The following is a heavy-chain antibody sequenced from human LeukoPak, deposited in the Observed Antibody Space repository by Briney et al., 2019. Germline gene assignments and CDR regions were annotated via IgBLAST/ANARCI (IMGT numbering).Heavy chain of an antibody. CDR1: GFTFSSYS. J-gene: IGHJ4*02. V-gene: IGHV3-48*01. CDR2: ISSSSSTI. Sequence: PGGSLRLSCAASGFTFSSYSMNWVRQAPGKGLEWVSYISSSSSTIYYADSVKGRFTISRDNSKNTLYLQMNSLRAEDMAVYYCARDYRKDIVVVTAILHYWGQGTLVTVSS. D-gene: IGHD2-21*02. CDR3: ARDYRKDIVVVTAILHY.